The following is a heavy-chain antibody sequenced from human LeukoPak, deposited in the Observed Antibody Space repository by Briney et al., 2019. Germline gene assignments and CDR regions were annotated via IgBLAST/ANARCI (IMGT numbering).Heavy chain of an antibody. Sequence: SETLSLTCTVSGGSVSSGSYYWSWIRQHPGKGLEWIGYIHYSGSTYYNPSLKSRVSISVDTSKNQFSLRLSSVTAADTAVYYCARALQGDYVDLWGQGTLATVSS. CDR3: ARALQGDYVDL. CDR1: GGSVSSGSYY. CDR2: IHYSGST. V-gene: IGHV4-31*03. D-gene: IGHD3-10*02. J-gene: IGHJ5*02.